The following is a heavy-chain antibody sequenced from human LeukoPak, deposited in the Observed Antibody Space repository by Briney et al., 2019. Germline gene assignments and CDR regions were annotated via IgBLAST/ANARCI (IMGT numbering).Heavy chain of an antibody. Sequence: GGSLRLSCAASGFTFSTYAMSWVRQAPGKGLELVSHFGGSGGTIYYADSVRGRFTISRDNSKNTLYLQMNSLRVEDTAVYYCASHHSWELQGAFDYWGQGTLVTVSS. V-gene: IGHV3-23*01. J-gene: IGHJ4*02. CDR1: GFTFSTYA. CDR2: FGGSGGTI. D-gene: IGHD1-26*01. CDR3: ASHHSWELQGAFDY.